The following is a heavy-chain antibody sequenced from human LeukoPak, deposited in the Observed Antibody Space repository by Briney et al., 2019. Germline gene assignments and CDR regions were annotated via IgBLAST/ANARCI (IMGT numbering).Heavy chain of an antibody. Sequence: ASVKVSCKASGYTFTSYGISWVRQAPGQGLEWMGWISAYNGNTNYAQKLQGRVTVTTDTSTSTAYMELRSLRSDDTAVYYCARDRASYYYGSGCLGYWGQGTLVTVSS. CDR1: GYTFTSYG. CDR2: ISAYNGNT. CDR3: ARDRASYYYGSGCLGY. V-gene: IGHV1-18*01. J-gene: IGHJ4*02. D-gene: IGHD3-10*01.